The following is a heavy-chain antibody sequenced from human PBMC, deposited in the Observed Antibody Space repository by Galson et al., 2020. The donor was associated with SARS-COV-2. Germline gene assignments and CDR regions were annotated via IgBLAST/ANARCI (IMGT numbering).Heavy chain of an antibody. D-gene: IGHD2-2*02. CDR2: ISFDGSDK. CDR1: GFTFSSYA. Sequence: GGSLRLSCAASGFTFSSYAIHWIRQAPGKGLEWMAHISFDGSDKYYAESVKGRFTISRDNSKSTLYLQMNSLRGEDTAVYFCARDHNTLMDVWGKGTTVTVSS. V-gene: IGHV3-30-3*01. CDR3: ARDHNTLMDV. J-gene: IGHJ6*03.